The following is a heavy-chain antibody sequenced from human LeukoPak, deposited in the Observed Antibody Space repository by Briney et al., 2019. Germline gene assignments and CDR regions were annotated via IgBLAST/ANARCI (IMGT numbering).Heavy chain of an antibody. V-gene: IGHV1-69*04. CDR3: ARPGGSGSYGAFDI. CDR2: IIPILGIA. Sequence: SVKVSCKASGGTFSSYAISWVRQAPGQGLEWMGRIIPILGIANYAQKFQSRVTITADKSTSTAYMELSSLRSEDTAVYYCARPGGSGSYGAFDIWGQGTMVTVSS. J-gene: IGHJ3*02. D-gene: IGHD3-10*01. CDR1: GGTFSSYA.